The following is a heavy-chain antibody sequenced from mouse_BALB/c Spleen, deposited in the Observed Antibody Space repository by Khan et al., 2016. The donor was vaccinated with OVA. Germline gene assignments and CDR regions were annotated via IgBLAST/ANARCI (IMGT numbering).Heavy chain of an antibody. CDR3: ASYYGSSWYFEV. D-gene: IGHD1-1*01. J-gene: IGHJ1*01. CDR1: GYTFTSYW. V-gene: IGHV1-7*01. Sequence: QMQLEESGAELAKPGASVKMSCKASGYTFTSYWMHWVKQRPGQGLEWIGYINPSTCYTEYNQKFKDKATLTADKSSSTAYMQLSSLTSEDSAVYYCASYYGSSWYFEVWGAGTTVTVSS. CDR2: INPSTCYT.